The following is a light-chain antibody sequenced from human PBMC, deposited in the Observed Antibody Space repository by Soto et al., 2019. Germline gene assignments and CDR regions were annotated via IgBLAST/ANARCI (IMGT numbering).Light chain of an antibody. J-gene: IGLJ2*01. CDR2: AVI. CDR3: SSYVGDNNVV. CDR1: STDANDYNY. Sequence: QSALTQPPSASGSPGQSVTISCTGASTDANDYNYVSWYQQYPGKAPKLIIYAVIRRPSGVPDRFSGSKTCNTASLTVSGLQAEDEGNYYCSSYVGDNNVVFGGGTKLTVL. V-gene: IGLV2-8*01.